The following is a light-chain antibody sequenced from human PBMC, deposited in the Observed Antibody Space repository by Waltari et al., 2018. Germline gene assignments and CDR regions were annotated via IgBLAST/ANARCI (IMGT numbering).Light chain of an antibody. CDR3: AAWDDSLSVSYV. CDR2: RDD. J-gene: IGLJ1*01. Sequence: QSVLTQPPSVSGTPGQTVTISCFGTNSNIGRNSVFWYQQLPGTAPKLLIYRDDRRPSGVPARFSGPKYGTSASLAIRGLRSEDEADYYCAAWDDSLSVSYVFGSGTKVTV. CDR1: NSNIGRNS. V-gene: IGLV1-47*01.